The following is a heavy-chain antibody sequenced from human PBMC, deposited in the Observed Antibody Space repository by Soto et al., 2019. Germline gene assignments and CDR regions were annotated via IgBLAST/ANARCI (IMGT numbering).Heavy chain of an antibody. CDR1: GGSISSSSYY. CDR3: AGTLGYCISTSCYNWYFDL. CDR2: IYYSGST. J-gene: IGHJ2*01. Sequence: QLQLQESGPGLVKPSETLSLTCTVSGGSISSSSYYWGWIRQPPGKGLEWIGSIYYSGSTYYNPSLKSRVTISVDTSKNQFSLKLSSVTAADTAVYYCAGTLGYCISTSCYNWYFDLWGRGTLVTVSS. D-gene: IGHD2-2*02. V-gene: IGHV4-39*01.